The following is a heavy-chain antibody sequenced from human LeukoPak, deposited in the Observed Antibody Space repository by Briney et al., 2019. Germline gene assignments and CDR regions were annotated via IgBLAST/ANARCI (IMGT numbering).Heavy chain of an antibody. Sequence: SETLSLTCTVSGGSITSYYWSWLRQPPGKGLEWIGYIYYNGNTNYNPSLKSRVTLSVDTSKNQFSLKLASVTAADTALYYCARDLGRWGISGLGTWGQGTLVTVSS. CDR1: GGSITSYY. J-gene: IGHJ5*02. CDR3: ARDLGRWGISGLGT. V-gene: IGHV4-59*01. D-gene: IGHD6-19*01. CDR2: IYYNGNT.